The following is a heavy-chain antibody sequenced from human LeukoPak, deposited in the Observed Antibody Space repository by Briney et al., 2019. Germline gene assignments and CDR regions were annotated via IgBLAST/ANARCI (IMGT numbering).Heavy chain of an antibody. CDR1: GYTFTGYY. CDR2: INPSSGGT. CDR3: ARDELGVWAFDY. D-gene: IGHD3-16*01. V-gene: IGHV1-2*02. J-gene: IGHJ4*02. Sequence: GASVKVSCKASGYTFTGYYMHWVRQAPGQGLEWMGWINPSSGGTNYAQKFQGRVTMTRDTSISTAYMELSRLRSDDTAVYYCARDELGVWAFDYWGQGTLVTVSS.